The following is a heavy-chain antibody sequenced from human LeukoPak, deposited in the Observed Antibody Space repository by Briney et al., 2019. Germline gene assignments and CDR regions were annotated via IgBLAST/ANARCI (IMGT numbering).Heavy chain of an antibody. CDR3: ARSRLTSGSYPLDY. Sequence: PSQTLSLTCAISGDSVSSNSAGWNWIRQSPSRGLEWLGRTYYRSKWYNDYAVSVKSRITINPDTSKNQFSLQLNSVTPEDTAVYYCARSRLTSGSYPLDYWGQGTLVTVSS. CDR2: TYYRSKWYN. V-gene: IGHV6-1*01. J-gene: IGHJ4*02. D-gene: IGHD1-26*01. CDR1: GDSVSSNSAG.